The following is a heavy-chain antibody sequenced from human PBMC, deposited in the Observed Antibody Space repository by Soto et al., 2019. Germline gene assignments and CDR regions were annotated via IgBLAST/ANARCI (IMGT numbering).Heavy chain of an antibody. CDR2: IYFSGST. CDR1: GGSISSYY. D-gene: IGHD2-15*01. CDR3: ASPYCSGGSCYFQH. J-gene: IGHJ1*01. V-gene: IGHV4-59*01. Sequence: SETLSLTCTVSGGSISSYYWNWIRQPPGKGLEWIGYIYFSGSTNYNPSLKSRVTISVDTSKNQFSLKLSSVTAADTAVYYCASPYCSGGSCYFQHWGQGTLVTAPQ.